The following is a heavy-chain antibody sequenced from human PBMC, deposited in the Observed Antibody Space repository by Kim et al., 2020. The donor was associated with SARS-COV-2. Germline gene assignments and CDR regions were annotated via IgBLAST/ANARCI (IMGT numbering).Heavy chain of an antibody. D-gene: IGHD1-26*01. CDR3: ARGKWELVNAFDI. V-gene: IGHV4-34*01. Sequence: SETLSLTCAVYGGSFSGYYWSWIRQPPGKGLEWIGEINHSGSTNYNPSLKSRVTISVDTSKNQFSLKLSSVTAADTAVYYCARGKWELVNAFDIWGQGTMVTVSS. J-gene: IGHJ3*02. CDR2: INHSGST. CDR1: GGSFSGYY.